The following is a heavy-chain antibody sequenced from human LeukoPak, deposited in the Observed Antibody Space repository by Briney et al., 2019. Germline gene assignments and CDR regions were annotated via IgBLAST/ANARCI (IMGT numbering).Heavy chain of an antibody. Sequence: SETLSLTCTVSGGSISSYYWSWIRQPPGKGLEGIGYIYYRGSTNYNPSLKSRVTISVDTSKNQFSLKLSSVTAADTAVYYCARVRTYYDILTGYYRPYYFDYWGQGTLVTVSS. V-gene: IGHV4-59*01. CDR1: GGSISSYY. J-gene: IGHJ4*02. CDR2: IYYRGST. D-gene: IGHD3-9*01. CDR3: ARVRTYYDILTGYYRPYYFDY.